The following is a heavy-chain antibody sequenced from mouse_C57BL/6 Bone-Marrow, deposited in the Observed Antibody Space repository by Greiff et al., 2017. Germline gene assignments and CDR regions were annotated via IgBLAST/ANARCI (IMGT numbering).Heavy chain of an antibody. J-gene: IGHJ2*01. CDR3: ARTGYYDYIDY. CDR2: ISSGSSTI. D-gene: IGHD2-3*01. V-gene: IGHV5-17*01. CDR1: GFTFSDYG. Sequence: EVKLVESGGGLVKPGGSLKLSCAASGFTFSDYGMHWVRQAPGKGLEWVAYISSGSSTINYADTVKGRFTFTGDNATNTLFLQMTSLRSEATAVYYCARTGYYDYIDYWGQGTTLTVSS.